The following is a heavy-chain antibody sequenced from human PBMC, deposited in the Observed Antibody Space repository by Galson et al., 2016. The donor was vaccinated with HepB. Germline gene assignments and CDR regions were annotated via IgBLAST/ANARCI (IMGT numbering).Heavy chain of an antibody. Sequence: SLRLSCAASGFPFSSYAMYWVRQAPGKGLEFVSAITIYGGRTHYADSVKGRFTISGDDSKNTLNLQMSRLRTEDTAVYYCVRGRVNDFWSGYTERATHYFDSWGQGNLVTVSS. V-gene: IGHV3-64D*06. CDR1: GFPFSSYA. CDR2: ITIYGGRT. CDR3: VRGRVNDFWSGYTERATHYFDS. D-gene: IGHD3-3*01. J-gene: IGHJ4*02.